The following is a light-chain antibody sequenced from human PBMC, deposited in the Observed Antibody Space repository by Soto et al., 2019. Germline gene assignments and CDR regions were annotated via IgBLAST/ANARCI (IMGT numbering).Light chain of an antibody. CDR2: EVT. V-gene: IGLV2-14*01. Sequence: QSVLTQPASVSGSPGQSSTISCTGTSSDVGGYRYVSWYQQHSGKAPQLMIYEVTNRPSGVSNRFSGSKSANTASLTISGLQADAEPHYYCYSYTSTSALHVFGTGTKVTVL. J-gene: IGLJ1*01. CDR3: YSYTSTSALHV. CDR1: SSDVGGYRY.